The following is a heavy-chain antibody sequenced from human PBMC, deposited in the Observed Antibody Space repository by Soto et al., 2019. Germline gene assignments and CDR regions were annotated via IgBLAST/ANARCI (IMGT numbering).Heavy chain of an antibody. Sequence: KTSETLRLSXEASGFTFSDYYISWIRQAPGKGLEWISYSSNSGTFSRYADSVKGRFSISRDNTKNLLYLQMNSLRAEDTAVYYCARSGDNYNRLDYWGQGTPVTGSS. V-gene: IGHV3-11*06. CDR3: ARSGDNYNRLDY. J-gene: IGHJ4*02. CDR2: SSNSGTFS. CDR1: GFTFSDYY. D-gene: IGHD1-1*01.